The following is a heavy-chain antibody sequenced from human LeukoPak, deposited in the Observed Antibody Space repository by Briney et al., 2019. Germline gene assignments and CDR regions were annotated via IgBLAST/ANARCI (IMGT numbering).Heavy chain of an antibody. Sequence: PGGSLRLSCAASGFTFSSYAMSWVRQAPGKGLEWVSSISSSSSYIYYADSVKGRFTISRDNAKNSLYLQMNSLRAEDTAVYYCARDYYGSGSYDGYWGQGTLATVSS. V-gene: IGHV3-21*01. J-gene: IGHJ4*02. D-gene: IGHD3-10*01. CDR3: ARDYYGSGSYDGY. CDR1: GFTFSSYA. CDR2: ISSSSSYI.